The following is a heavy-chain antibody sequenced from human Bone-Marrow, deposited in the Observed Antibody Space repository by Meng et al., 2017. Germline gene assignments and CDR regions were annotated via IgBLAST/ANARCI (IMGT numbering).Heavy chain of an antibody. CDR3: ARVECGSSCNDAFDI. D-gene: IGHD6-13*01. V-gene: IGHV1-8*03. CDR1: GYTFTSYD. CDR2: MNPNSGNT. Sequence: ASVKVSCKASGYTFTSYDINWVRQATGQGLEWMGWMNPNSGNTGYAQKFQGRVTITRNTSISTAYMELSSLRSEDTAAYYCARVECGSSCNDAFDIWGQGTMVTVSS. J-gene: IGHJ3*02.